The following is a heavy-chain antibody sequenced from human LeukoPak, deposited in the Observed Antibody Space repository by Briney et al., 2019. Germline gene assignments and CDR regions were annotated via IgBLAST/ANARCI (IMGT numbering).Heavy chain of an antibody. Sequence: ASVKVSCKASGYTFTSYGISWVRQAPGQGLEWMGWISAYNGNTNYAQKLQGRVTMTTDTSTSTACMELRSLRSDDTAVYYCARGAAVLRFLEWVPESGLFDYWGQGTLVTVSS. CDR1: GYTFTSYG. D-gene: IGHD3-3*01. CDR2: ISAYNGNT. CDR3: ARGAAVLRFLEWVPESGLFDY. J-gene: IGHJ4*02. V-gene: IGHV1-18*01.